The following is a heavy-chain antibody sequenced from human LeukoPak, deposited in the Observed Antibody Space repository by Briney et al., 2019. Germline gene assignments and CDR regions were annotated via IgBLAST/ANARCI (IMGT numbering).Heavy chain of an antibody. J-gene: IGHJ5*02. V-gene: IGHV3-30*04. D-gene: IGHD2-21*02. CDR1: GFTFSSYA. Sequence: GGSLRLSCAASGFTFSSYAMHWVRQAPGKGLEWVAVISYDGSNKYYADSVKGRFTISRDNAKNSLYLQMNSLRAEDTAVYYCARAVETWFDPWGQGALVTVSS. CDR2: ISYDGSNK. CDR3: ARAVETWFDP.